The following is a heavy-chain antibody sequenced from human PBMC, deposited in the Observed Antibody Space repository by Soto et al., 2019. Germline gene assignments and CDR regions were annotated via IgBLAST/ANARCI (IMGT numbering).Heavy chain of an antibody. CDR2: IYSGGST. D-gene: IGHD3-16*01. CDR3: ARATGLCGYFDY. CDR1: GFTVSSNY. V-gene: IGHV3-53*01. J-gene: IGHJ4*02. Sequence: EVQLVESGGGLIQPGGSLRLSCAASGFTVSSNYMSWVRQAPGKGLEWVSVIYSGGSTYYADSVKGRFTISRDNSKNPLYFQMTSWRAEDRAVYYCARATGLCGYFDYWAQEPLVTVSP.